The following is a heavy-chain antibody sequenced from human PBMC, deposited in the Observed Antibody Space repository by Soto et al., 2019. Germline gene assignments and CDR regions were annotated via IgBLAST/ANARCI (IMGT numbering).Heavy chain of an antibody. CDR3: ASIVRGVYFDY. D-gene: IGHD3-10*01. Sequence: HPGGALRLSCAASGFTVSSNYMSWVRQAPGKGLEWVSVIYSGGSTYYADSVKGRFTISRDNSKNTLYLQMNSLRAEDTAVYYCASIVRGVYFDYRGQGTRVTVSS. CDR2: IYSGGST. J-gene: IGHJ4*02. CDR1: GFTVSSNY. V-gene: IGHV3-53*01.